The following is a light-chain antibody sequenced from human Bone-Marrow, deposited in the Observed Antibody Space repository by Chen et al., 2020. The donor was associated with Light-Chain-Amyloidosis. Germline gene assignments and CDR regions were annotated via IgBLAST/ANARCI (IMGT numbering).Light chain of an antibody. CDR3: QSADSSGTYEVI. Sequence: SSELTPPPSVAVSPGLTARITCSGDDLPTKYAYWYQQKPGQAPVLVIHRDTERPSGISERFSGSSSGTKATLTISGVQAKDEADYHCQSADSSGTYEVIFGGGTKLTVL. V-gene: IGLV3-25*03. CDR2: RDT. CDR1: DLPTKY. J-gene: IGLJ2*01.